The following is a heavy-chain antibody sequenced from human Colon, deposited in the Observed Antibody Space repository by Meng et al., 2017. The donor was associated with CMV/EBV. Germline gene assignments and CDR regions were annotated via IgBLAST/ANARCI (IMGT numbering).Heavy chain of an antibody. Sequence: QGHLVTSGTEVKQPVACVTVSCTSSGYTFTAKHLHWVRQAPGQGLEWMGWIYPQDGGTYFAQKFQDRVTLTRDTSITTAYMELSGLTSDDTAIYYCVRESWYFDFWGEGTLVTVSS. CDR1: GYTFTAKH. D-gene: IGHD6-13*01. V-gene: IGHV1-2*02. J-gene: IGHJ4*02. CDR3: VRESWYFDF. CDR2: IYPQDGGT.